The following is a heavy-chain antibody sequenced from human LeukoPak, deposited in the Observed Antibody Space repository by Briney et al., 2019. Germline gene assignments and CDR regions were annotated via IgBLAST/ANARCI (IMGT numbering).Heavy chain of an antibody. Sequence: GGSLRLSCVASGFTFSNHGMSWVRQPPGKGLEWVSIISGSGGDTSYADSVKGRFTISRDISKNTLYLQMNSLRAEDTAVYYCAKNSFYCDSRSCFFDYWGQGTLVTVSS. CDR3: AKNSFYCDSRSCFFDY. V-gene: IGHV3-23*01. CDR2: ISGSGGDT. J-gene: IGHJ4*02. D-gene: IGHD3-10*01. CDR1: GFTFSNHG.